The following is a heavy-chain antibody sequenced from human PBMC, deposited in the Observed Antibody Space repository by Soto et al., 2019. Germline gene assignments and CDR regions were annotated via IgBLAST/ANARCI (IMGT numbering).Heavy chain of an antibody. CDR2: INPNSGDT. V-gene: IGHV1-2*06. J-gene: IGHJ6*03. Sequence: GASVKVSCKASGYTFSDYYLHWVRQAPGQGPEWMGRINPNSGDTKFAQKFQGRVTMTRDTSVRTAFMELNWLKPDDTAVYYCARESGGATATLDYYYFYMAVWGQGTTVTVSS. CDR1: GYTFSDYY. D-gene: IGHD5-12*01. CDR3: ARESGGATATLDYYYFYMAV.